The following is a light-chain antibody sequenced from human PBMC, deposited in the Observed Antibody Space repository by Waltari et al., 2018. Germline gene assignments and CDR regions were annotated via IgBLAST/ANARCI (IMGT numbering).Light chain of an antibody. CDR2: LGS. V-gene: IGKV2-28*01. J-gene: IGKJ4*01. CDR3: MQALQSPLT. CDR1: LSLLHSSGYNY. Sequence: DIAMPQSPLSLPVTPGEPASISCKSRLSLLHSSGYNYVDWYLQKPGQSPQLLISLGSNRASGVPDRFSGSGSGTDFTLKISRVEAEDVGVYYCMQALQSPLTFGGGTKVEIK.